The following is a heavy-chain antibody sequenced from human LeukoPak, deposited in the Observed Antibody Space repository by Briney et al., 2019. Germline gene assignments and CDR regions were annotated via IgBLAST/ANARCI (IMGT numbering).Heavy chain of an antibody. V-gene: IGHV4-59*01. CDR3: ARAAVAGTDYYYGMDV. CDR2: IYYSGST. Sequence: SETLSLTCTVSGGSISSYYWSWIRQPPGKGLEWIGYIYYSGSTNYNPSLKSRVTISVDTSKNQFSLKLSSVTAADTAVYYCARAAVAGTDYYYGMDVWGQGTTVPVSS. D-gene: IGHD6-19*01. J-gene: IGHJ6*02. CDR1: GGSISSYY.